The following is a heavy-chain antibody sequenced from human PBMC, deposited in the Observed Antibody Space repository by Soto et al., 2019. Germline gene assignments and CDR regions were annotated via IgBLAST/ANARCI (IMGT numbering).Heavy chain of an antibody. J-gene: IGHJ4*02. CDR2: ISWSGGTI. CDR3: AKDKLNSNYEYYFDH. V-gene: IGHV3-9*01. CDR1: GFTLRNYA. D-gene: IGHD4-4*01. Sequence: EVQLVESGGGLVQPGRSLRLSCAASGFTLRNYAMHWVRQAPGKGLEWVSGISWSGGTIGYADSVKGRFTISRDNAKNSLYLKMNSLRAEETALYCCAKDKLNSNYEYYFDHWGQGTLAPVS.